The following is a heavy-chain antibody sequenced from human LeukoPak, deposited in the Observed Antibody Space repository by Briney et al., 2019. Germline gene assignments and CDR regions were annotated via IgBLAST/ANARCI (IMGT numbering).Heavy chain of an antibody. D-gene: IGHD3-22*01. V-gene: IGHV1-18*01. Sequence: ASVKVSCKASGYTFTSYGISWVRQAPGQGLEWMGWISAYNGNTNYAQKLQGRVTMTTDTSTSTAYMELRSLRSDDTAAYYCAREGKTYYYDSSGYYYYYYMDVWGKGTTVTVSS. J-gene: IGHJ6*03. CDR3: AREGKTYYYDSSGYYYYYYMDV. CDR1: GYTFTSYG. CDR2: ISAYNGNT.